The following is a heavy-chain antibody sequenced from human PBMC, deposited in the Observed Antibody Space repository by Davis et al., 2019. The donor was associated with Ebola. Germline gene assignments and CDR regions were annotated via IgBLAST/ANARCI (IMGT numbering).Heavy chain of an antibody. Sequence: PSETLSLTCAVSGGSISSGGYSWSWIRQPPGKGLEWIGYIYHSWSTYYNPSLKSRVTISVDTSKNQFSLKLSSVTAADTAVYYCARGSSWFGYSYGYEYYYYMDVWGKGTTVTVSS. CDR2: IYHSWST. CDR3: ARGSSWFGYSYGYEYYYYMDV. CDR1: GGSISSGGYS. V-gene: IGHV4-30-2*01. J-gene: IGHJ6*03. D-gene: IGHD5-18*01.